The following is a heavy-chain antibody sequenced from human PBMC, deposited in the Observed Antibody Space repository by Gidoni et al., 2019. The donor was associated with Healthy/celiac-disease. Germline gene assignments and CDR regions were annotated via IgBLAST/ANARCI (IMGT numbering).Heavy chain of an antibody. CDR3: ARDRGYSSGWYEFDY. J-gene: IGHJ4*02. Sequence: QVQLVQSGAEVKKPGASVKVSCTAYGYTFTGYYMHWVRQAPGQGLEWMGWINPNSGGTNYAQKFQGRVTMTRDTSISTAYMELSRLRSDDTAVYYCARDRGYSSGWYEFDYWGQGTLVTVSS. D-gene: IGHD6-19*01. CDR2: INPNSGGT. CDR1: GYTFTGYY. V-gene: IGHV1-2*02.